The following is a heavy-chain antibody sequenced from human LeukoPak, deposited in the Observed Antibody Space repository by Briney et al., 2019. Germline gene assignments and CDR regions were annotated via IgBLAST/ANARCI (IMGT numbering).Heavy chain of an antibody. V-gene: IGHV1-3*04. CDR1: GYTFTTYA. J-gene: IGHJ4*02. CDR2: INTGNGNT. CDR3: ARDPIGSRWPYYFDY. D-gene: IGHD6-13*01. Sequence: DSVKVACKASGYTFTTYAMHWVRQAPGQRLEWMGWINTGNGNTKYSQKFQARVTITRDTSASTAYMELSSLRSEDTAVYYCARDPIGSRWPYYFDYWGQGTLVTVSS.